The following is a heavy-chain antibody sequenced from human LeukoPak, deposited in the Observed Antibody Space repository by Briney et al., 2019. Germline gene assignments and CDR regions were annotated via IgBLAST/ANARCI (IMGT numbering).Heavy chain of an antibody. D-gene: IGHD2-21*02. V-gene: IGHV3-30-3*01. Sequence: GGALRLSCAASGFTFSNYFMHWVRQAPGKGLEWVADNGSHTFYVESVKGLFTISRDNSQHTLYLQMNSLGPEDTAVYFCARDRQDTVIHSGAFDIWGQGTMVTVSS. CDR1: GFTFSNYF. CDR3: ARDRQDTVIHSGAFDI. J-gene: IGHJ3*02. CDR2: NGSHT.